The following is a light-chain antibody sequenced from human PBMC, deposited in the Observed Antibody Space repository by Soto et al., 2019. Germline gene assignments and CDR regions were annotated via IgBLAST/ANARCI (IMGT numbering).Light chain of an antibody. Sequence: DIPMTQSPSTLSASVGDRVTITCRASQSISIWLAWYQQKPGKAPNLLIYKASNLQSGVPSRFSGGGSGTEFTLTISSLQPDDFATYYCQQYNTYSRTFGQGTKVDIK. V-gene: IGKV1-5*03. CDR2: KAS. J-gene: IGKJ1*01. CDR1: QSISIW. CDR3: QQYNTYSRT.